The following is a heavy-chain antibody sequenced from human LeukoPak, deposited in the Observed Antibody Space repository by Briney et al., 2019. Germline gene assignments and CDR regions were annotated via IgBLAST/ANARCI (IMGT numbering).Heavy chain of an antibody. J-gene: IGHJ4*02. Sequence: PGGSLRLSCAASGITVSSDYMSWVRQAPGKGLEWLSYISNSGGDINYADSVKGRFTISRDNAKNSLYLQMNSLRVEDTAVYYCARTLTTTYSWGQGTLVTVSS. CDR3: ARTLTTTYS. D-gene: IGHD4-17*01. V-gene: IGHV3-11*06. CDR1: GITVSSDY. CDR2: ISNSGGDI.